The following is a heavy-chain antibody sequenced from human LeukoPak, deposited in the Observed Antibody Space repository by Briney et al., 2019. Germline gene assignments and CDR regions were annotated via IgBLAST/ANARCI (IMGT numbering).Heavy chain of an antibody. CDR1: GGSFSSSRYY. J-gene: IGHJ4*01. CDR3: ARRGSRWELFV. CDR2: IYYSGST. V-gene: IGHV4-39*01. Sequence: PSETLSLTCTVSGGSFSSSRYYWGWIRQPPGKGLEWIGSIYYSGSTYYNPSLKSRVTISVDTSKNQFSLKLSSVTAADTAVYYCARRGSRWELFVWGRGPLVTVSS. D-gene: IGHD1-26*01.